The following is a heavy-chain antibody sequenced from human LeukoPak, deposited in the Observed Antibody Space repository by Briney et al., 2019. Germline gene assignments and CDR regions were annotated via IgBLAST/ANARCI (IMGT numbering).Heavy chain of an antibody. CDR2: ISFDGSDK. D-gene: IGHD6-19*01. Sequence: GSLRLSCAASGFTFSNYAMHWVRQAPGKGLEWVAFISFDGSDKYYADSVKGRFTISRDNSKNTLYLQMNSLRAEDTAVYYCARDQPGTYTLSSTWGQGTLVTVSS. V-gene: IGHV3-30-3*01. CDR1: GFTFSNYA. J-gene: IGHJ5*02. CDR3: ARDQPGTYTLSST.